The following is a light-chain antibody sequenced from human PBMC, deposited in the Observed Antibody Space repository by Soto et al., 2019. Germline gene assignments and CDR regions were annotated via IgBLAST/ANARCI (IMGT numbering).Light chain of an antibody. J-gene: IGKJ5*01. CDR3: KNYGRSPIT. CDR1: QSVNSR. CDR2: GAS. V-gene: IGKV3-20*01. Sequence: EIVCTQSPGTRSLSPGERATLSRRASQSVNSRLAWYQHKPGQAHRLLISGASSRATGIPDRFSGSGSATDFTLTIRSLEPEDFALYYCKNYGRSPITVGKGKRREIK.